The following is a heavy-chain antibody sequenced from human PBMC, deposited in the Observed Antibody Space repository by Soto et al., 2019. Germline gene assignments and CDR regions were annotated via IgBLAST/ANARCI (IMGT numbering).Heavy chain of an antibody. Sequence: ASGKVSCKASGYTFTSSYIHWVRQAPGQGPEWMGIINPTSGGTSYAQNLQGRVTMTRDTSTRTVYMELNSLRSDDTAGYFCARGADASGLDVWTQGTTVTVSS. CDR3: ARGADASGLDV. CDR1: GYTFTSSY. CDR2: INPTSGGT. V-gene: IGHV1-46*01. D-gene: IGHD2-2*01. J-gene: IGHJ6*02.